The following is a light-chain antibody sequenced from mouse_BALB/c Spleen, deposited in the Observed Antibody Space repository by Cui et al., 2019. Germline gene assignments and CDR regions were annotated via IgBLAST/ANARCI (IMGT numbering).Light chain of an antibody. Sequence: QIVLTKSQALMSAYPGEKVTMTCSASSSVSYMYWYQQKPRSSPKPWIYLTSNLASGVPARFSGSGSGTSYSLTISSMEAEDAATYYCQQWSSNPLTFGAGTKLELK. V-gene: IGKV4-68*01. CDR1: SSVSY. J-gene: IGKJ5*01. CDR3: QQWSSNPLT. CDR2: LTS.